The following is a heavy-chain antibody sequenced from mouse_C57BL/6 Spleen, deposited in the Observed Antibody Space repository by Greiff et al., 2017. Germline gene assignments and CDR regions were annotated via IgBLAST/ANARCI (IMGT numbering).Heavy chain of an antibody. CDR1: GYTFTSYW. CDR3: ARPYFGAMDY. J-gene: IGHJ4*01. D-gene: IGHD6-5*01. CDR2: IDPSDSYT. V-gene: IGHV1-69*01. Sequence: VQLQQPGAELVMPGASVKLSCKASGYTFTSYWMHWVKQRPGQGLEWIGEIDPSDSYTNYNQKFKGKSTLTVDKSSSTAYMQLSSLTSEDSAVYYCARPYFGAMDYWGQGTSVTVSS.